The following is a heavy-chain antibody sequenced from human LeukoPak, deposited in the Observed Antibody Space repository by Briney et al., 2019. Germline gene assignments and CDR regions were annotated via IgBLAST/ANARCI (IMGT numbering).Heavy chain of an antibody. CDR1: GGSISSYY. CDR2: IYYSGST. V-gene: IGHV4-59*08. J-gene: IGHJ4*02. D-gene: IGHD1-7*01. CDR3: ARRYNWNYVDYFDY. Sequence: SETLSLTCTVSGGSISSYYWSWIRQPPGKGLEWIGYIYYSGSTNYNPSLKGRVTISVDTSKNQFSLKLSSVTAADTAVYYCARRYNWNYVDYFDYWGQGTLVTVSS.